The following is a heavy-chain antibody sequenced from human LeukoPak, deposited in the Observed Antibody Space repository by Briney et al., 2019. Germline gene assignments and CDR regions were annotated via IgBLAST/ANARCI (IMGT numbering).Heavy chain of an antibody. V-gene: IGHV3-23*01. D-gene: IGHD3-22*01. CDR3: AKGSYYYDSTGYSPAPGD. CDR1: GLSFSSCG. CDR2: ISGNGASI. J-gene: IGHJ4*02. Sequence: PGGSLRLSCAASGLSFSSCGMSWVRQAPGQGLEWVSSISGNGASIYYADSVKGRFTISRDNSKNTLHLQMNSLRAEDTAVYFCAKGSYYYDSTGYSPAPGDWGQGTLVTVSS.